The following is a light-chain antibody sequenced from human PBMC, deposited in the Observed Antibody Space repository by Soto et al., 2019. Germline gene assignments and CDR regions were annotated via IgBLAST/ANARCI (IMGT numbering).Light chain of an antibody. Sequence: QPVLTQSPSASASLGASVKLTCTLCSGHSSYAIAWHQQQPEKGPRYLMKVNSDGSHSKGDGIPDRFSGSSSGAERYLTISSLQSEDEADYYCQTWGTGIRVFGGGTKLTVL. J-gene: IGLJ2*01. CDR2: VNSDGSH. V-gene: IGLV4-69*01. CDR1: SGHSSYA. CDR3: QTWGTGIRV.